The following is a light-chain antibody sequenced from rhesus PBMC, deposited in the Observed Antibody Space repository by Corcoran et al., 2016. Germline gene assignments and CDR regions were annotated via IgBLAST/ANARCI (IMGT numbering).Light chain of an antibody. V-gene: IGLV7-71*01. J-gene: IGLJ1*01. CDR3: LVFFRCAHI. CDR1: TGAVTSGDY. Sequence: QAVVTQEPSLTVSPGGTVTLTCGSSTGAVTSGDYPSWFQQKPGQAPRGLIDNKNIRRSWTPVRFSGSLAGGKAALTLSGAQPEDEADYYCLVFFRCAHIFGSGTRLTVL. CDR2: NKN.